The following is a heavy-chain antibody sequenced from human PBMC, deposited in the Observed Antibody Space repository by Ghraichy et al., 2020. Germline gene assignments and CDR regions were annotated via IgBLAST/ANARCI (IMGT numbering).Heavy chain of an antibody. Sequence: GGSLRLSCAASGFTFSDYAMTWVRQTPGRGLEWVAAISGSGINTYYRDSVRGRFTISRDNSRNTVYLQMSSVGAEDTAIYYCARHHHGSGSFDHWGQGTTVTVSS. CDR1: GFTFSDYA. J-gene: IGHJ6*02. CDR2: ISGSGINT. CDR3: ARHHHGSGSFDH. V-gene: IGHV3-23*01. D-gene: IGHD2-15*01.